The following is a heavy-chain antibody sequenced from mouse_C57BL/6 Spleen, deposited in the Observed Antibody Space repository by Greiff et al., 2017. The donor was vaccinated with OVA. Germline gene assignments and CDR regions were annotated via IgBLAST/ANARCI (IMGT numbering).Heavy chain of an antibody. CDR2: IDPETGGT. D-gene: IGHD1-1*01. V-gene: IGHV1-15*01. CDR3: TRDGSTYFDY. CDR1: GYTFTDYE. J-gene: IGHJ2*01. Sequence: VKLMESGAELVRPGASVTLSCKASGYTFTDYEMHWVKQTPVHGLEWIGAIDPETGGTAYNQKFKGKAILTADKSSSTAYMELRSLTSEDSAVYYCTRDGSTYFDYWGQGTTLTVSS.